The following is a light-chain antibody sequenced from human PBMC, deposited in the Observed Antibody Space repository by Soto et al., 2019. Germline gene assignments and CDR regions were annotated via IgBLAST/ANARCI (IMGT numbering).Light chain of an antibody. Sequence: EIVLTQSPGTLSLSPGERATLSCRASQSVSSSYLAWYQQKPGQAPRHLIYGASSKATAIPDRFSGSGSGTDFTLTISRLEPEDFAVYYCQQYGSSPTFGQGTKVEIK. CDR3: QQYGSSPT. CDR2: GAS. J-gene: IGKJ1*01. CDR1: QSVSSSY. V-gene: IGKV3-20*01.